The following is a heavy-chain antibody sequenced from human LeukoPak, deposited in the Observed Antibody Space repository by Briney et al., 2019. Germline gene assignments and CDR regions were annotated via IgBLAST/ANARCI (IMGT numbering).Heavy chain of an antibody. V-gene: IGHV1-69*13. CDR3: AKDRTGSGGYSD. J-gene: IGHJ4*02. CDR1: GGTFSSYA. D-gene: IGHD5-18*01. CDR2: IIPIFGTA. Sequence: GASVKVSCKASGGTFSSYAISWVRQAPGQGLEWMGGIIPIFGTANYAQKFQGRVTITADESTSTAYMELSSLRSEDTAVYYCAKDRTGSGGYSDWGQGTLVTVSS.